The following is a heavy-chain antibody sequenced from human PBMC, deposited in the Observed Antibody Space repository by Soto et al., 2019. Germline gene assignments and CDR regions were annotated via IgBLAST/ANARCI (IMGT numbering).Heavy chain of an antibody. CDR3: ARVGPGDFWSGYPYYYYGMDV. CDR1: GVTFSSYA. D-gene: IGHD3-3*01. Sequence: GGSLRLSCAAAGVTFSSYAMHWVRLAPGKGLEWVAVISYDGSNKYYADSVKGRFTISRDNSKNTLYLQMNSLRAEDTAVYYCARVGPGDFWSGYPYYYYGMDVWGQGTTVTVSS. V-gene: IGHV3-30-3*01. CDR2: ISYDGSNK. J-gene: IGHJ6*02.